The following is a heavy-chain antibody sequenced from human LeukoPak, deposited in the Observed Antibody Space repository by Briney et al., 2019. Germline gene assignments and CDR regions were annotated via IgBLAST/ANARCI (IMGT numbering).Heavy chain of an antibody. D-gene: IGHD2-15*01. V-gene: IGHV3-7*01. Sequence: GGSLRLSCAASGFTFSSYWMSWVRQAPGKGLEWVANIKQDGSEKYYVDSVKGRFTISRDNAKNSLYLQMNSLRAEDTAVYYCARDAGYCSGGSCSDPFDYWGRGTLVTVSS. CDR1: GFTFSSYW. CDR2: IKQDGSEK. J-gene: IGHJ4*02. CDR3: ARDAGYCSGGSCSDPFDY.